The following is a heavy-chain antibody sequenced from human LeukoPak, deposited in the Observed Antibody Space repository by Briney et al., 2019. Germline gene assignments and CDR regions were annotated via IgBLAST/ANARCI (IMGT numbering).Heavy chain of an antibody. CDR3: ARAGIRIYYYYYYMDV. CDR2: INTNTGNP. Sequence: ASVKVSCKASGYTFTSYAMNWVRQAPGQGLDWMGWINTNTGNPTYAQGFTGRFVFSLDTSVSTAYLQISSLKAEDTAVYYCARAGIRIYYYYYYMDVWGKGTTVTVSS. CDR1: GYTFTSYA. D-gene: IGHD1-26*01. V-gene: IGHV7-4-1*02. J-gene: IGHJ6*03.